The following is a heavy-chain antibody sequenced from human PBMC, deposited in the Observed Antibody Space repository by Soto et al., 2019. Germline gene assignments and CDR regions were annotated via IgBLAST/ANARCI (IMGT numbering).Heavy chain of an antibody. D-gene: IGHD2-2*01. V-gene: IGHV3-74*01. CDR2: INSDGSST. CDR1: GFTFSSYW. J-gene: IGHJ6*02. CDR3: ARRGYCISTSCYGPAGYGMAV. Sequence: GGSLRLSCAASGFTFSSYWMHWVRQAPGKGLVWVSRINSDGSSTSYADSVEGRFTISRDNAKNTLYLQMNSLRAEDTAVYYCARRGYCISTSCYGPAGYGMAVWGQGTTVTVSS.